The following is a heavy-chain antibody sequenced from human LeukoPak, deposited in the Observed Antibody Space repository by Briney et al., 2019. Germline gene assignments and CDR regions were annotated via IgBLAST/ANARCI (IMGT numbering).Heavy chain of an antibody. CDR3: ARDLRSTSCLDY. CDR2: IYYSGST. J-gene: IGHJ4*02. D-gene: IGHD2-2*01. V-gene: IGHV4-38-2*02. CDR1: GYSITSGYY. Sequence: SETLSLTCTVSGYSITSGYYWGWIRQPPGKGLEWIGSIYYSGSTYYNPSLKSRVTISVDTSKNQFSLKLSSVTAADTAVYYCARDLRSTSCLDYWGQGTLVTVSS.